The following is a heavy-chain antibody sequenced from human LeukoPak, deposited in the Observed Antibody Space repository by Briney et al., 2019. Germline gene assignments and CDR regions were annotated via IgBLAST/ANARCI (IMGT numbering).Heavy chain of an antibody. D-gene: IGHD3-10*01. V-gene: IGHV4-59*01. CDR2: IYYSGST. Sequence: SETLSLTCTVSRGSIGSYYWSWIRQPPGKGLEWIGYIYYSGSTNYNPSLKSRVTISVDTSKNQFSLKLSSVTAADTAVYYCATQSEVLLWFGELSVYDYWGQGTLVTVSS. J-gene: IGHJ4*02. CDR1: RGSIGSYY. CDR3: ATQSEVLLWFGELSVYDY.